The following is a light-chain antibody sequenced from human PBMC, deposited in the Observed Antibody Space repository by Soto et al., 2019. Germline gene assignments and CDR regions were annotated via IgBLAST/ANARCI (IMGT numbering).Light chain of an antibody. CDR2: AAS. CDR3: QQSYTTPMYT. Sequence: DLQMTQSPSSLSASLGDRVTITCRASQSIRSYLNWYQQKPGKAPKVLIYAASSLQSGVPSRFSGSGSGTDFTLTISSVQPEDFATYYCQQSYTTPMYTFGQGTKLEIK. CDR1: QSIRSY. J-gene: IGKJ2*01. V-gene: IGKV1-39*01.